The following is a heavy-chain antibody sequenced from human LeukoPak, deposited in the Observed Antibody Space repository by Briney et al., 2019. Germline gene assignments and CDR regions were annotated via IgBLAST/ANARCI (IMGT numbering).Heavy chain of an antibody. CDR3: VRGLAAGMYYFDY. V-gene: IGHV1-69*04. CDR1: GGTFSSYA. Sequence: SVNVSCKASGGTFSSYAISWVRQAPGQGLEWMGRIIPILGIANYAQKFQGRVTITADKSTSTAYMELSSLRSEDTAVYYCVRGLAAGMYYFDYWGQGTLVTVSS. J-gene: IGHJ4*02. D-gene: IGHD6-13*01. CDR2: IIPILGIA.